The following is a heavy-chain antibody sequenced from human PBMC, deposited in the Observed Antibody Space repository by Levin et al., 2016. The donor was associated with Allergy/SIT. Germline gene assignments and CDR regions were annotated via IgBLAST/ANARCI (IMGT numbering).Heavy chain of an antibody. J-gene: IGHJ5*02. D-gene: IGHD2-21*02. V-gene: IGHV1-18*04. Sequence: ASVKVSCKASGYTFVDYGVYWVRQAPGQGLEWMGWISPYHNSTNYAPKFQGRVTMTADRSTNTVYMELRSLRSDDTAIYYCARDQGRVTCFPQVDVGCDWFDPWGQGSLVTVSS. CDR2: ISPYHNST. CDR3: ARDQGRVTCFPQVDVGCDWFDP. CDR1: GYTFVDYG.